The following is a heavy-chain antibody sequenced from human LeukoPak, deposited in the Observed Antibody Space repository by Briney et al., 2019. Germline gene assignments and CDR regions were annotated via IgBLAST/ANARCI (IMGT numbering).Heavy chain of an antibody. J-gene: IGHJ4*02. CDR1: GXTFSSYG. CDR3: ARGSTISSSFYFDN. CDR2: ISYDGSNK. D-gene: IGHD3-3*01. V-gene: IGHV3-30*03. Sequence: PGGSLRLSCAASGXTFSSYGMHWVRQAPGKGLEWVAVISYDGSNKYYADSVKGRFTISRDNSKNTLLLQMNSLRAEDTAVYYCARGSTISSSFYFDNRGQGTLVTVSS.